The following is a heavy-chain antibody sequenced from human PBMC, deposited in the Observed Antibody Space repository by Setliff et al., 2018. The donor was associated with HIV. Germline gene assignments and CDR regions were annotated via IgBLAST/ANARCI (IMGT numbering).Heavy chain of an antibody. D-gene: IGHD3-16*01. V-gene: IGHV3-7*03. CDR1: RFSFSTFW. CDR3: AKGVKWLDP. J-gene: IGHJ5*02. Sequence: GGSLRLSCTTSRFSFSTFWMTWVRQAPGKGLEWIANINEDGNKKYHAASVWGRFTISRDNAKNSLYLQMNSLRAEDTAAYYCAKGVKWLDPWGQGTLVTVSS. CDR2: INEDGNKK.